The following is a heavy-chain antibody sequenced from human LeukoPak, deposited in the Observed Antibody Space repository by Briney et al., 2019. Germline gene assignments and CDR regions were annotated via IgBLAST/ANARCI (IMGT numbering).Heavy chain of an antibody. CDR2: IRSYSSYI. CDR1: GFTFDTYN. D-gene: IGHD3-22*01. Sequence: GGSLRLSCAASGFTFDTYNFNWVRQAPGKGLEWVATIRSYSSYIHYADSVKGRFIISRDDAKKSMYLQMNSLRAEDTAVYYCARDETPGITIIVENAFDIWGQGTMVTVSS. CDR3: ARDETPGITIIVENAFDI. J-gene: IGHJ3*02. V-gene: IGHV3-21*04.